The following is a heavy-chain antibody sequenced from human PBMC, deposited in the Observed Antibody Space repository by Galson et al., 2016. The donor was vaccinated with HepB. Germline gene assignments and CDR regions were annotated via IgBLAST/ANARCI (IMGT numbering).Heavy chain of an antibody. CDR3: ARGGYDRSGYYPFDY. CDR1: GFSFSTYA. V-gene: IGHV3-33*01. Sequence: SLRLSCAGSGFSFSTYAMLWVHQAPGKGLEWVAVTWYDGRNKYNTDSVKDYADSVKGRFNISRDNPKNTLYLQMNSLRAEDTAVYYCARGGYDRSGYYPFDYWGQGTLVTVSS. J-gene: IGHJ4*02. CDR2: TWYDGRNK. D-gene: IGHD3-22*01.